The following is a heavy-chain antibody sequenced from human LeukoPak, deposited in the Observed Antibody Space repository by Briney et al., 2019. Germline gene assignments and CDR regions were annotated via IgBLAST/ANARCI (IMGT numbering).Heavy chain of an antibody. CDR2: ISYDGSNK. CDR1: GFTFSSYA. CDR3: ARDHASGCLDY. V-gene: IGHV3-30-3*01. J-gene: IGHJ4*02. Sequence: AGGSLRLSCAASGFTFSSYAMHWVRQAPGKGLEWVAVISYDGSNKYYADSVKGRFTISRDNSKNTLYLQMNSLRAEDTAVYYCARDHASGCLDYWGQGTLVTVSS. D-gene: IGHD1-26*01.